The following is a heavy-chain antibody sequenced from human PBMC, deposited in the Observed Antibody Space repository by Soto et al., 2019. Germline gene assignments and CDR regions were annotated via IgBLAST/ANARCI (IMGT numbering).Heavy chain of an antibody. D-gene: IGHD2-15*01. CDR3: ARDGGCSGGSCYLYYYGMDV. Sequence: PSETLSLTCTVSGGSISSGGSYWGWIRQPPGKGLEWIGYIYYSGNTYFNPSLKSRVTISVDTSKNQFSLKLSSVTAADTAVYYCARDGGCSGGSCYLYYYGMDVWGQGTTVTVSS. J-gene: IGHJ6*02. V-gene: IGHV4-30-4*02. CDR2: IYYSGNT. CDR1: GGSISSGGSY.